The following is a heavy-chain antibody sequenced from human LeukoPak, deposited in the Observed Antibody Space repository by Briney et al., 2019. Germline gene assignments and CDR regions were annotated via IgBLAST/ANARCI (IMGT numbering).Heavy chain of an antibody. Sequence: PLETLSLTCTVSGGSISSYYWSWIRQPPGKGLEWIGYIYYSGSTNYNPSLKSRVTISVDTSKNQFSLKLSSVAAADTAVYYCARAPGSSMYYFDYWGQGTLVTVSS. CDR2: IYYSGST. V-gene: IGHV4-59*01. J-gene: IGHJ4*02. CDR1: GGSISSYY. CDR3: ARAPGSSMYYFDY. D-gene: IGHD3-10*01.